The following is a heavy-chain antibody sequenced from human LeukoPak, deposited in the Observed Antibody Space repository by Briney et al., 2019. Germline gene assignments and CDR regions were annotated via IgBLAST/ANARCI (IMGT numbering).Heavy chain of an antibody. Sequence: PGGSLRLSCAASGFTFSSYAMSWVRQAPGKGLEWVSAISGSGGSTYYADSVKGRFTISRDNSKNTLYLQINSLRVEDTAVYYCAKDYSGYDYGIFDYWGQGTLVTVSS. J-gene: IGHJ4*02. CDR1: GFTFSSYA. CDR3: AKDYSGYDYGIFDY. V-gene: IGHV3-23*01. CDR2: ISGSGGST. D-gene: IGHD5-12*01.